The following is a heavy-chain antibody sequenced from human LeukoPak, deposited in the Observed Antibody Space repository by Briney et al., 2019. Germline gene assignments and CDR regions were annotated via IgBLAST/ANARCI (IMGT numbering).Heavy chain of an antibody. V-gene: IGHV3-11*04. J-gene: IGHJ6*03. Sequence: KPGGSLRLSCAASGFTFSDYYMSWIRQAPGKGLEWVSYISSSGSTIYYADSVKGRFTISRDNAKNSLYLQMNSLRAEDTAVYYCARVSRSSVVISVTYYYYYMDVWGKGTTVTVSS. D-gene: IGHD3-22*01. CDR3: ARVSRSSVVISVTYYYYYMDV. CDR2: ISSSGSTI. CDR1: GFTFSDYY.